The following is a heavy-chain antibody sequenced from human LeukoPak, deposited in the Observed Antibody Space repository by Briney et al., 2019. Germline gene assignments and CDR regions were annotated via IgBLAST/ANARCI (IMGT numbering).Heavy chain of an antibody. V-gene: IGHV3-66*01. CDR1: GITVNTNY. J-gene: IGHJ6*03. D-gene: IGHD3-10*01. CDR3: ARDESWWFGESTGGYYYYYMDV. Sequence: PGGSLRLSCAASGITVNTNYMSWVRQAPGKGLEWVSIIYSGGATFYADSVKGRFTISRESSKNTLWLQMNSLTAKDTAVYYCARDESWWFGESTGGYYYYYMDVWGKGTTVTVSS. CDR2: IYSGGAT.